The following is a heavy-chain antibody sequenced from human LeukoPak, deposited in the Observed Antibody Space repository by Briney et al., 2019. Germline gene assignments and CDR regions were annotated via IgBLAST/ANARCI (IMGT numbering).Heavy chain of an antibody. D-gene: IGHD6-19*01. J-gene: IGHJ4*02. CDR2: IYYTGST. Sequence: SETLSLTCTVSGGSISSYYWSWIRQPPGKGLEWIGCIYYTGSTNYNPSLKSRVTISVDKSKNQFSLKLSSVTAADTAVYYCATGRAYSSVDYWGQGTLVTVSS. CDR3: ATGRAYSSVDY. V-gene: IGHV4-59*01. CDR1: GGSISSYY.